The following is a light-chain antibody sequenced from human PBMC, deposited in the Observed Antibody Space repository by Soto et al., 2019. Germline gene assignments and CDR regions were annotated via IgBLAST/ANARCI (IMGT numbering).Light chain of an antibody. CDR1: SSDVGDYNF. J-gene: IGLJ1*01. V-gene: IGLV2-14*01. CDR3: SSYTSSTTRGIYV. CDR2: EVS. Sequence: ALTQPASVSGSPGQSIIISCTGTSSDVGDYNFVSWYQQHPGKAPKLMIYEVSNRPSGVSNRFSGSKSGNTASLTISGLQAEDEADYYCSSYTSSTTRGIYVFGTGTKLTVL.